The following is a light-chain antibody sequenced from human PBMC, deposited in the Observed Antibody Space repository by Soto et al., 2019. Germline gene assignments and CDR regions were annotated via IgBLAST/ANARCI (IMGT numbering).Light chain of an antibody. V-gene: IGLV1-47*01. CDR1: SSNIGSNY. CDR2: RNN. CDR3: AAWDDSLSGVV. J-gene: IGLJ2*01. Sequence: QSVLTQPPSASRTPGQRVTISCAGSSSNIGSNYVFWYQHLPGTAPKLLIYRNNQRPSGVPDRFSGSKSGTSASLAISGLRSEDENDYYCAAWDDSLSGVVFGGGTKLTVL.